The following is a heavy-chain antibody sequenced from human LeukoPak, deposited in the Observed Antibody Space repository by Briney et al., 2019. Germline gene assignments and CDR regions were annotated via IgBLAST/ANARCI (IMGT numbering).Heavy chain of an antibody. CDR2: INHSGST. J-gene: IGHJ4*02. Sequence: SETLSLTCAVCGGSFSGYYWSWIRQPPGKGLEWIGEINHSGSTNYNPSLKSRVTISVDTSKNQFSLKLSSVTAADTAVYYCASGDYDFWSGYYAYYFDYWGQGTLVTVSS. CDR3: ASGDYDFWSGYYAYYFDY. CDR1: GGSFSGYY. D-gene: IGHD3-3*01. V-gene: IGHV4-34*01.